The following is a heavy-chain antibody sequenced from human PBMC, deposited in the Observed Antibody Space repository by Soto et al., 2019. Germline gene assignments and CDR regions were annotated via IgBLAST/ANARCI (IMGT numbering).Heavy chain of an antibody. CDR1: GFTFSSYG. V-gene: IGHV3-30*18. Sequence: QVQLVESGGGVVQPGRSLRLSCAASGFTFSSYGMHWVRQAPGKGLEWVAVISYDGSDKYYEASVKGRFTISRDKSKNTLYLQMHSLRPEDTAVYYCAKDRGAYYRVDYWGQGTLVTVSS. J-gene: IGHJ4*02. D-gene: IGHD3-10*01. CDR2: ISYDGSDK. CDR3: AKDRGAYYRVDY.